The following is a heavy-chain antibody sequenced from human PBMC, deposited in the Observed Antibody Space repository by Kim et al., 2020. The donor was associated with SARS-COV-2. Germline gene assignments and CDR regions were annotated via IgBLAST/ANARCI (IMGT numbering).Heavy chain of an antibody. CDR2: SGSM. CDR3: AKDIDFDY. Sequence: SGSMGYADSVKGRLTISRDNAKNSRYLRMNSLRAEDTALYYCAKDIDFDYWGQGTLVTVSS. J-gene: IGHJ4*02. V-gene: IGHV3-9*01.